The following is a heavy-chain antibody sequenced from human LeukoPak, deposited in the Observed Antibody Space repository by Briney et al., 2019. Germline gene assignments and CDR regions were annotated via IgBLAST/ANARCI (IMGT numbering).Heavy chain of an antibody. J-gene: IGHJ6*03. V-gene: IGHV1-2*02. CDR2: INPNSGGT. CDR3: ARVPGGRAAAGTAIYYMDV. CDR1: EYTFTGYY. Sequence: RASVKVSCKASEYTFTGYYMHWVRQAPGQGLEWMGWINPNSGGTNYAQKFQGRVTMTRATSISTAYMELNRPRSDDTAVYYCARVPGGRAAAGTAIYYMDVWGKGTTVTVSS. D-gene: IGHD6-13*01.